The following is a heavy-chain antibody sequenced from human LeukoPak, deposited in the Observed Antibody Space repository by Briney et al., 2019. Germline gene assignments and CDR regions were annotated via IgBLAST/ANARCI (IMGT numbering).Heavy chain of an antibody. D-gene: IGHD6-19*01. V-gene: IGHV3-30*04. Sequence: GRSLRLSCAASGFTFSTYSMHWVRQAPGKGLEWVANILYDGSHEFYADSVKGRFTISRDNSKNTLYLQMNSLRAEDTAVYYCAKDISSGWFDYWGQGTLVTVSS. CDR2: ILYDGSHE. J-gene: IGHJ5*01. CDR1: GFTFSTYS. CDR3: AKDISSGWFDY.